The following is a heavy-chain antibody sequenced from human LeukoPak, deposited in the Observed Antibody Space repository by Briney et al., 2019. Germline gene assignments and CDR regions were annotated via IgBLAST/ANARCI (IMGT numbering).Heavy chain of an antibody. CDR1: GGTFSSYA. V-gene: IGHV1-69*04. Sequence: GAPVKVSCKASGGTFSSYAISWVRQAPGQGLEWMGRIIPIFGIANYAQKFQGRVTITADKSTSTAYMELSSLRSEDTAVYYCARDQDYDSSGPSWFDPWGQGTLVTVSS. CDR3: ARDQDYDSSGPSWFDP. D-gene: IGHD3-22*01. J-gene: IGHJ5*02. CDR2: IIPIFGIA.